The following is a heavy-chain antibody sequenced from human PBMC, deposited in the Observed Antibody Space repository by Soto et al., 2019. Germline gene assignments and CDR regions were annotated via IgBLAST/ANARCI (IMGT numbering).Heavy chain of an antibody. J-gene: IGHJ6*02. Sequence: QVELVQSGAEVKKPGSSVKVSCKASGGNFITFAISWVRQAPGQGLEWMGEIIPISSTTKSAHKFQARVTISADGSSTPAPMELRSLKSEDTAIYFCAKKLGIDPFGSYGLDVWGQGTTVNVSS. D-gene: IGHD7-27*01. CDR1: GGNFITFA. CDR3: AKKLGIDPFGSYGLDV. CDR2: IIPISSTT. V-gene: IGHV1-69*01.